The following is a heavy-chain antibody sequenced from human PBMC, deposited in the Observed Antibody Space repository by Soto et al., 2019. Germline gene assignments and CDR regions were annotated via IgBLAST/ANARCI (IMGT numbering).Heavy chain of an antibody. Sequence: GESLKISCKGSGYSFTSYWIGWVRQMPGKGLEWMGIIYPGDSDTRYRPSFQGQVTISADKSISTAYLQWSSLKASDTAMYYCAGGGVRGVITRTRDYYGMDVWGQGTTVTVSS. J-gene: IGHJ6*02. CDR3: AGGGVRGVITRTRDYYGMDV. V-gene: IGHV5-51*01. CDR1: GYSFTSYW. CDR2: IYPGDSDT. D-gene: IGHD3-10*01.